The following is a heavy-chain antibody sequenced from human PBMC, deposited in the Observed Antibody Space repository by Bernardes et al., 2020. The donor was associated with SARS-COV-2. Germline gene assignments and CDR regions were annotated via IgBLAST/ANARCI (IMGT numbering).Heavy chain of an antibody. CDR2: ITSDTKTI. J-gene: IGHJ4*02. D-gene: IGHD3-22*01. CDR3: ARGASSSYRIDY. V-gene: IGHV3-48*01. CDR1: GFTFNVYS. Sequence: GGSLRLSCAASGFTFNVYSLNWVRQAPGKGLEWVSYITSDTKTIYYADSVKGRFTISRDNAKYSLYLQMNSLRPEDTAVYYCARGASSSYRIDYWGQGTLVTVSS.